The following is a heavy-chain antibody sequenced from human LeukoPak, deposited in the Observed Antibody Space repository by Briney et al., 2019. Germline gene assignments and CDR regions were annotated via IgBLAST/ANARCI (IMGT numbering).Heavy chain of an antibody. CDR3: ATYRQVLLPFES. V-gene: IGHV3-23*01. CDR1: GSTFSTYA. Sequence: GGSLRLSCAASGSTFSTYAMSWVRQPPGKGLEWVSSIFPSGGEIHYADSVRGRFTISRDNSKSTLSLQMNSLRVEDTAIYYCATYRQVLLPFESWGQGTLVTVSS. CDR2: IFPSGGEI. D-gene: IGHD5-18*01. J-gene: IGHJ4*02.